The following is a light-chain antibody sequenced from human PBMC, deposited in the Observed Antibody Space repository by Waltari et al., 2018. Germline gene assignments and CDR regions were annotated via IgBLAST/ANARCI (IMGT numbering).Light chain of an antibody. CDR3: QQANRFPLT. V-gene: IGKV1-12*01. Sequence: DIQMTQSPSSVSASVGDKITITCRASQGINSCLAWYQQKPGKAPKLLIYDASSLQTGVPSRFSGSESGTDFTLTISSLQPEDFATYYCQQANRFPLTFGGGTKVELK. CDR2: DAS. CDR1: QGINSC. J-gene: IGKJ4*01.